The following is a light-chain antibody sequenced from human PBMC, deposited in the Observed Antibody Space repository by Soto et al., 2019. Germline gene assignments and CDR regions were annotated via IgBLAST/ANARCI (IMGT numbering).Light chain of an antibody. J-gene: IGKJ4*01. V-gene: IGKV3-11*01. CDR3: QQRSNWPPLT. Sequence: EIVLTQSPATLSLSPGERATLSCRASQSVSSYLAWCQQKPGQAPRLLIYDASNRATGTPARFSGSGSGTDFTLTISSLEPEDFAVYYCQQRSNWPPLTFGGGTKVDIK. CDR2: DAS. CDR1: QSVSSY.